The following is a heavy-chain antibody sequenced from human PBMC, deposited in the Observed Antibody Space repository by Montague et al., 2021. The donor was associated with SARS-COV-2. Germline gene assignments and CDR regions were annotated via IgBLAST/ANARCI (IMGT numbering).Heavy chain of an antibody. D-gene: IGHD2-21*01. V-gene: IGHV2-70*01. Sequence: PTLVKPTQALTLTCSFSGFSLSTPGVSVSWIRQPPGRALEWLALXDWTHDQYYSRSLKTRLTISTGTSKSRVVLTLTNVDTVDTATYYCARCLYSDVDIWGQGTLVTVSS. CDR2: XDWTHDQ. CDR3: ARCLYSDVDI. J-gene: IGHJ4*02. CDR1: GFSLSTPGVS.